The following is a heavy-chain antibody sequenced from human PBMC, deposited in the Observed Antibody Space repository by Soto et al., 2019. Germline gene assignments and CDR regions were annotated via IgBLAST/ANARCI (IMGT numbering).Heavy chain of an antibody. J-gene: IGHJ3*02. CDR1: GFTFSSYS. CDR2: ISSSSSTI. D-gene: IGHD2-21*02. V-gene: IGHV3-48*02. CDR3: ARTTATHLGAFDI. Sequence: GGSLRLSCAASGFTFSSYSMNWVRQAPGKGLEWVSYISSSSSTIYYADSVKGRFTISRDNAKNSLYLQMNSLRDEATAVYYCARTTATHLGAFDIWGQGTMVTVSS.